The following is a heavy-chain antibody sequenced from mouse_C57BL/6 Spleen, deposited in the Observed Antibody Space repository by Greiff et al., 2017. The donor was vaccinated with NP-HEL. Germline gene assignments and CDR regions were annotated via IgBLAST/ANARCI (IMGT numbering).Heavy chain of an antibody. CDR2: FHPYNDDS. CDR3: ARQGGATYCGSSDWYFDV. CDR1: GYTFTTYS. Sequence: QVQLQQSGAELVKPGASVKMSCKASGYTFTTYSIDWMKQNHGKSLEWIGNFHPYNDDSKYNEKFKGKATLTVEKSSSTVYLELSRLTSDDSAVYYCARQGGATYCGSSDWYFDVWGKGTTVTVSS. D-gene: IGHD1-1*01. V-gene: IGHV1-47*01. J-gene: IGHJ1*03.